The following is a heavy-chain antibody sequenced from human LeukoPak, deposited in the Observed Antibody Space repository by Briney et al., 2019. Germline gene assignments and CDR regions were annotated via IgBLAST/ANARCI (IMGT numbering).Heavy chain of an antibody. CDR2: INPNSGGT. CDR3: ARGGVFGVVLNWFDP. CDR1: GYTFTGYF. V-gene: IGHV1-2*02. Sequence: ASVKVSCTASGYTFTGYFMHWVRQAPGQGLEWMGWINPNSGGTNYAQKFQGRVTMTRDTSISTAYMELSRLRSDDTAVYYCARGGVFGVVLNWFDPWGQGTLVTVSS. J-gene: IGHJ5*02. D-gene: IGHD3-3*01.